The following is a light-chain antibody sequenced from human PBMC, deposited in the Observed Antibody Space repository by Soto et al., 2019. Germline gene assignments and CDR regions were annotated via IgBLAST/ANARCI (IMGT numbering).Light chain of an antibody. Sequence: DIQLTQSPSFLSASVGDRVTITCRASQAISSYLAWFQQRPGKAPKVLIYAASTLQSGVPSRFSGSASGTEFTLTISSLQPEDFATYFCQQLNSYPWTFGQVTKVEIK. CDR1: QAISSY. J-gene: IGKJ1*01. V-gene: IGKV1-9*01. CDR3: QQLNSYPWT. CDR2: AAS.